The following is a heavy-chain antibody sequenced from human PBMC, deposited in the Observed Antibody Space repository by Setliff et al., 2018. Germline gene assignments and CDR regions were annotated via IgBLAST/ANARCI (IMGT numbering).Heavy chain of an antibody. D-gene: IGHD2-15*01. J-gene: IGHJ4*02. CDR2: IWDDGGKK. Sequence: PGGSLRLSCEVSGFTFDNHAMHWVRQAPGKGLEWVAVIWDDGGKKYHADSVKGRFTISRDNSKNTLYLEMNSLRAEDTAVYYCARTCSGSGCYAGLESWGQGTPVTVSS. CDR3: ARTCSGSGCYAGLES. CDR1: GFTFDNHA. V-gene: IGHV3-33*08.